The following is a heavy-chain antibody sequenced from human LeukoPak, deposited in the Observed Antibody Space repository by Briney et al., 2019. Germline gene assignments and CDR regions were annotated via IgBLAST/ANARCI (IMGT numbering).Heavy chain of an antibody. V-gene: IGHV4-4*02. CDR3: ARGLWWSYFDY. J-gene: IGHJ4*02. CDR1: GGSISSSNW. D-gene: IGHD2-21*01. CDR2: IYHSGTT. Sequence: PSETLSLTCAVSGGSISSSNWWSWVRQPPGKGLEWIGEIYHSGTTNYNPSLKSRVTISVDKTKSQFSLRLSSVTAADTAVYYCARGLWWSYFDYWGQGTLVTVSS.